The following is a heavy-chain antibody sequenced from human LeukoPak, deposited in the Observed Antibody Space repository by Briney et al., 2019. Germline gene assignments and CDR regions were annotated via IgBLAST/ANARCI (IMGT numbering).Heavy chain of an antibody. V-gene: IGHV3-48*04. J-gene: IGHJ6*03. CDR3: ARDRRDYGDYGGYYYYMDV. Sequence: GGSLRLSCAASGFTFSSYWMSWVRQAPGKGLEWVSYISSSGSTIYYADSVKGRFTISRDNAKNSLYLQMNSLRAEDTAVYYCARDRRDYGDYGGYYYYMDVWGKGTTVTISS. D-gene: IGHD4-17*01. CDR2: ISSSGSTI. CDR1: GFTFSSYW.